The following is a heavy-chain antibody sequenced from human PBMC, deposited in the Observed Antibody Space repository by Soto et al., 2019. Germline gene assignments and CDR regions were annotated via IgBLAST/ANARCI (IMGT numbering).Heavy chain of an antibody. CDR1: GFTVSSSY. CDR3: ATASDYDILTGSPRSTYGMDV. V-gene: IGHV3-53*04. J-gene: IGHJ6*02. D-gene: IGHD3-9*01. CDR2: IYSGGST. Sequence: PGGSLRLSCAASGFTVSSSYMSWVRQAPGKGLEWVSVIYSGGSTYYADSVKGRFTISRHNSKNTLYLQMNSLRAEDTAVYYCATASDYDILTGSPRSTYGMDVRGQGTTVTVSS.